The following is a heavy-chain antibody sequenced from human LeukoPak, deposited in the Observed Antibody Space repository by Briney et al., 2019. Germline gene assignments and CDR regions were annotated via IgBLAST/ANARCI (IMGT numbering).Heavy chain of an antibody. CDR3: ARVTGDYYDSSGYTDY. CDR2: MYHSGST. Sequence: SETLSLTCAVYGGSFSGYYWSWIRQPPGKGLEWIGSMYHSGSTYYSPSLKSRVTISVDTSKNQFSLKLSSVTAADTAVYYCARVTGDYYDSSGYTDYWGQGTLVTVSS. D-gene: IGHD3-22*01. J-gene: IGHJ4*02. V-gene: IGHV4-34*01. CDR1: GGSFSGYY.